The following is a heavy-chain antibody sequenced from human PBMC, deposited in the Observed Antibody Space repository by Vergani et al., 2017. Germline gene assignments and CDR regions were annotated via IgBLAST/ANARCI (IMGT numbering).Heavy chain of an antibody. D-gene: IGHD1-26*01. J-gene: IGHJ4*02. CDR3: AKGLELSGSPLDY. V-gene: IGHV3-30*18. CDR1: GFTFSSYG. CDR2: ISYDGSNK. Sequence: QVQLVESGGGVVQPGRSLRLSCAASGFTFSSYGMHWVRQAPGKGLEWVAVISYDGSNKYYADSVKGRFTISRDNSKNTLYLQMNSLRAEDTAVYYGAKGLELSGSPLDYWGQGTLVTVSS.